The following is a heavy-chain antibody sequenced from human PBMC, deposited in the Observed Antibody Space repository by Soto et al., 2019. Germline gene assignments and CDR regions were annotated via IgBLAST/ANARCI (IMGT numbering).Heavy chain of an antibody. V-gene: IGHV5-51*01. D-gene: IGHD6-13*01. CDR2: IYPGDSDT. CDR3: ARAGYSSSWYWSTYYGMDV. J-gene: IGHJ6*02. CDR1: GYSFTSYW. Sequence: PGESLKISCKGSGYSFTSYWIGCVRQMPGKGLEWMGIIYPGDSDTRYSPSFQGQVTISADKSISTAYLQWSSLKASDTDMYYCARAGYSSSWYWSTYYGMDVWGRGTTVTVSS.